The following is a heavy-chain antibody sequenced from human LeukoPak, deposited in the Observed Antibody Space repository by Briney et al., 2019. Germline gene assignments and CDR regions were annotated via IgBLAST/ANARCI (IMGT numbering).Heavy chain of an antibody. J-gene: IGHJ5*02. D-gene: IGHD3-3*01. CDR1: GGSISSGDYY. Sequence: PSETLSLTCTVSGGSISSGDYYWSWIRQPPGKGLEWIGYIYYSGGTYYNPSLKSRVTISVDTSKNQFSLKLSSVTAADTAVYYCARGRPPPGGDFWSGYYYWFDPWGQGTLVTVSS. CDR2: IYYSGGT. CDR3: ARGRPPPGGDFWSGYYYWFDP. V-gene: IGHV4-30-4*08.